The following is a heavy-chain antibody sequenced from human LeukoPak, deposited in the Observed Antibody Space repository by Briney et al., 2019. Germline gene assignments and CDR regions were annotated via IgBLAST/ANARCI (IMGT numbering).Heavy chain of an antibody. J-gene: IGHJ4*02. CDR3: ARVGFWSAYQPRGSRKYYFDY. CDR1: GYTFTNYD. D-gene: IGHD3-3*01. V-gene: IGHV1-8*03. Sequence: GASVKVSCKASGYTFTNYDINWVRQATGQGLEWMGWVNPNSGYTGYAQKFQGRITITTDTSISTAYMELSSLRSEDTAVYYCARVGFWSAYQPRGSRKYYFDYWSQGILVTVSS. CDR2: VNPNSGYT.